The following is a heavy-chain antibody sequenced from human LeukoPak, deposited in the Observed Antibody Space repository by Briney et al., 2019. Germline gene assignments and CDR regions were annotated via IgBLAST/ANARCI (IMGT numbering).Heavy chain of an antibody. D-gene: IGHD6-13*01. V-gene: IGHV3-53*04. CDR2: IYSGGST. CDR1: GFTFSSYS. J-gene: IGHJ4*02. Sequence: GGSLRLSCAASGFTFSSYSMNWVRQAPGKGLEWVSVIYSGGSTYYADSVKGRFTISRHNSKNTLYLQMNSLRAEDTAVYYCARDSRGYYYFDYWGQGTLVTVSS. CDR3: ARDSRGYYYFDY.